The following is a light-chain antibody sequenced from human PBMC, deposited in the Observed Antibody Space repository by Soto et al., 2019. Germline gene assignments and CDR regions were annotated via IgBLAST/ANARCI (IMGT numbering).Light chain of an antibody. CDR2: GAS. CDR1: QSVSDH. V-gene: IGKV3-15*01. CDR3: QQYNNWPPPIT. Sequence: EIVLTQSPGTLSLSPGERATLSCRAIQSVSDHLAWYQQKPGQAPRLLIYGASTRATGIPARFSGSGSGTEFTLTISSLQSEDFAVYYCQQYNNWPPPITFGQGTRLEIK. J-gene: IGKJ5*01.